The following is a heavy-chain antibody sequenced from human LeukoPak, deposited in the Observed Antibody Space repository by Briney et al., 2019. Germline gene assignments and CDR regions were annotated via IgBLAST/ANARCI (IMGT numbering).Heavy chain of an antibody. J-gene: IGHJ1*01. CDR1: GGSISSSSYH. CDR2: IYYSGST. V-gene: IGHV4-39*07. D-gene: IGHD1-26*01. Sequence: SETLSLTCTVSGGSISSSSYHWGWIRQPPGKGLEWIGSIYYSGSTYYNPSLKSRVTISVDTSKNQFSLMLTSVTAADTAVYYCAIGGSFPEYWGQGTLVTVSS. CDR3: AIGGSFPEY.